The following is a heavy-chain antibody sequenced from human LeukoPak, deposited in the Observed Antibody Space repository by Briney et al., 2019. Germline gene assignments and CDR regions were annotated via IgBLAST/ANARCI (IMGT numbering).Heavy chain of an antibody. Sequence: GGSLRLSCAASGFTFNHYGMSWVRQAPGKGLEWVSVISGSGGTTYYADSVKGRFTISRDNSKNTLYLQMNSLRADDTAVYYCAKDLDGDFSSWYGFDYWGQGTLVTVSS. V-gene: IGHV3-23*01. D-gene: IGHD6-13*01. J-gene: IGHJ4*02. CDR1: GFTFNHYG. CDR2: ISGSGGTT. CDR3: AKDLDGDFSSWYGFDY.